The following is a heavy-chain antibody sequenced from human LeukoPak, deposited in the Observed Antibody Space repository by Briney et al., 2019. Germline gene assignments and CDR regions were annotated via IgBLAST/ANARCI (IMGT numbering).Heavy chain of an antibody. Sequence: VASVKVSCKASGYTFTSYGISWVRQAPGLGLEWMGWISAYNGNTNYAQKLQGRVTMTTDTSTSTAYMELRSLRSDDTAVYYCARGGLNWNEEEQFDYWGQGTLVTVSS. J-gene: IGHJ4*02. CDR2: ISAYNGNT. D-gene: IGHD1-1*01. CDR1: GYTFTSYG. V-gene: IGHV1-18*01. CDR3: ARGGLNWNEEEQFDY.